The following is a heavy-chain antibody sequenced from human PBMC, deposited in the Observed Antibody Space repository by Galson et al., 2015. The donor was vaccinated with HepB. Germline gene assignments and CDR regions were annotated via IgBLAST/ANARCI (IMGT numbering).Heavy chain of an antibody. J-gene: IGHJ6*02. CDR3: ARDSKILTGYYSGGAFGMDV. Sequence: SLRLSCAASGFTFSDYHMSWIRQAPGKGLEWVSYISSSSSYTNYADSVKGRFTISRDNAKNSLYLQMNSLRAEDTAVYYCARDSKILTGYYSGGAFGMDVWGQGTTVTVSS. D-gene: IGHD3-9*01. V-gene: IGHV3-11*06. CDR1: GFTFSDYH. CDR2: ISSSSSYT.